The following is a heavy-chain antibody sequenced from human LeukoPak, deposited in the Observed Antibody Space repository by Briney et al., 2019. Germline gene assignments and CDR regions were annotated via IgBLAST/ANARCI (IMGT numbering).Heavy chain of an antibody. CDR3: ARSGWSSSWYRGAFDI. CDR1: GYSFTSYW. V-gene: IGHV5-51*01. CDR2: IYPGDSDT. J-gene: IGHJ3*02. Sequence: GESLKISCKGSGYSFTSYWIGWVRQMPGKGLEWMGVIYPGDSDTRYSPSFQGQVTISADKSISTAYLQWGSLKASDTAMYYCARSGWSSSWYRGAFDIWGQGTMVTVSS. D-gene: IGHD6-13*01.